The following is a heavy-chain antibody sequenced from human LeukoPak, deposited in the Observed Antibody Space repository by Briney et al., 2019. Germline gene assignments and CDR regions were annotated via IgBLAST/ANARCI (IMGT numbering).Heavy chain of an antibody. CDR3: ARVRRYYDSSGYYYFDY. J-gene: IGHJ4*02. CDR1: GGTFTGYY. D-gene: IGHD3-22*01. V-gene: IGHV1-2*06. CDR2: INPNSGGT. Sequence: ASVKVSCKASGGTFTGYYMHWVRQAPGQGLEWMGRINPNSGGTNYAQKFQGRVTMTRDTSISTAYMELSRLRSDDTAVYYCARVRRYYDSSGYYYFDYWGQGTLVTVSS.